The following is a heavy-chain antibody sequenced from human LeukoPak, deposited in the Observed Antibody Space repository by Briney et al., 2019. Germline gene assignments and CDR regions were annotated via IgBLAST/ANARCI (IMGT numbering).Heavy chain of an antibody. V-gene: IGHV4-31*03. CDR2: IYYSGST. Sequence: SPTLSLTCTVSGGSISSGGYYWSWIRQHPGKGLEWIGYIYYSGSTYYNPSLKSRVTISVDTSKNQFSLKLSSVTAADTAVYYCAADRTAHYFDYWGQGTLVTVSS. CDR1: GGSISSGGYY. D-gene: IGHD5-18*01. J-gene: IGHJ4*02. CDR3: AADRTAHYFDY.